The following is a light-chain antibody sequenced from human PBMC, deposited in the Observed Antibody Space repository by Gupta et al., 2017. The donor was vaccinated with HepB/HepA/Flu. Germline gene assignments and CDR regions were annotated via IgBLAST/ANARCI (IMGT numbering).Light chain of an antibody. J-gene: IGLJ2*01. CDR2: SNN. V-gene: IGLV1-44*01. Sequence: QSVLTQPPSASGTPGQRVTISCSGSSSNIGSNTVNWYQQLPGTAPKLLIYSNNQRPSGVPDRFSGSKSGTSASLAISGLQSEDEAEYYCAAWDDRLKGVVFAGGTKLTVL. CDR3: AAWDDRLKGVV. CDR1: SSNIGSNT.